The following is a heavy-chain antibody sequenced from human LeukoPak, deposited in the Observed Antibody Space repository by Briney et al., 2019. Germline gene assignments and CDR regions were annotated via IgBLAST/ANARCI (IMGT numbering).Heavy chain of an antibody. D-gene: IGHD6-19*01. CDR1: GGSISSSSYY. J-gene: IGHJ4*02. CDR3: ARGPPGSGRSHGATYFDY. CDR2: INHSGST. V-gene: IGHV4-39*07. Sequence: PSETLSLTCTVSGGSISSSSYYWGWIRQPPGKGLEWIGEINHSGSTNYNPSLKSRVTISVDTSKNQFSLKLSSVTAADTAVYYCARGPPGSGRSHGATYFDYWGQGTLVTVSS.